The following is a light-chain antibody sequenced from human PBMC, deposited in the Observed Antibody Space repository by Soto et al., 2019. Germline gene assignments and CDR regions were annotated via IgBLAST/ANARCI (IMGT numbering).Light chain of an antibody. CDR2: YNN. CDR1: DSNIGSNS. CDR3: AAWDASLSACV. V-gene: IGLV1-47*02. Sequence: QSVLTQPPSASGTAGQVVTISCSGGDSNIGSNSVYWYQHLPRMAPKPLIYYNNQRPSGVPDRFSGSRSGTSASLAIVGLRSEDEAVYYCAAWDASLSACVFGNGTKLTVL. J-gene: IGLJ1*01.